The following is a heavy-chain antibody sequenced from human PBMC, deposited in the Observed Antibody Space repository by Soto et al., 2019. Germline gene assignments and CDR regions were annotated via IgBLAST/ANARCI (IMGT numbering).Heavy chain of an antibody. CDR2: IYYSGST. V-gene: IGHV4-31*03. CDR1: GGSISSGGYY. CDR3: ARSWCGSCCWFDP. D-gene: IGHD2-15*01. Sequence: QVQLQESGPGLVKPSQTLSLTCTVSGGSISSGGYYWSWIRQHPGKGLEWIGYIYYSGSTYYNPSHKSRVTKSGDTSKNQFSLKLSSVTAADTAVYYCARSWCGSCCWFDPWGQGTLVTVSS. J-gene: IGHJ5*02.